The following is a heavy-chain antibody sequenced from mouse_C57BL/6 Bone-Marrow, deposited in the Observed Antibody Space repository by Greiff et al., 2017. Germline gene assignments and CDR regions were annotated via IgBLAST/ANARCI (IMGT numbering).Heavy chain of an antibody. Sequence: QVQLQQSGPELVKPGASVKISCKASGYSFTSYYIHWVKQRPGQGLEWIGWIYPGSGNTKYNEKFKGKATLTADTSSSTAYMKLSSLTSEDSAVYYCARSGGTDYFDYWGQGTTLTVSS. CDR3: ARSGGTDYFDY. V-gene: IGHV1-66*01. CDR2: IYPGSGNT. CDR1: GYSFTSYY. D-gene: IGHD4-1*01. J-gene: IGHJ2*01.